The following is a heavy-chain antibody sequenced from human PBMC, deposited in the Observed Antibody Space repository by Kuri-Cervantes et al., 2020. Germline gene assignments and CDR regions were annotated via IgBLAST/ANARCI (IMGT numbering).Heavy chain of an antibody. CDR1: GYTFTGYY. D-gene: IGHD3-22*01. CDR2: INPNSGGT. Sequence: ASVKVSCKASGYTFTGYYMHWVRQAPGQGLEWMGWINPNSGGTNYAQKFQGRVTITRDTSASTAYMELSSLRSEDTAVYYCARDYDSSGYYRPWGQGTLVTVSS. CDR3: ARDYDSSGYYRP. V-gene: IGHV1-2*02. J-gene: IGHJ5*02.